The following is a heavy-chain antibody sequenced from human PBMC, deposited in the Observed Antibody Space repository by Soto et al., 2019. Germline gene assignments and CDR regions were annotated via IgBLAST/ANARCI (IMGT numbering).Heavy chain of an antibody. CDR2: INSSGTTT. D-gene: IGHD3-10*01. Sequence: GGSLRLSCSASGFNFNVYYMSWIRQAPGKGLEWVADINSSGTTTHYADSVKGRFTISRDNAKKSLYLQMSSLRVDDTAVYYCARDAWGGPSGKGILVTVSS. CDR3: ARDAWGGP. V-gene: IGHV3-11*01. J-gene: IGHJ5*02. CDR1: GFNFNVYY.